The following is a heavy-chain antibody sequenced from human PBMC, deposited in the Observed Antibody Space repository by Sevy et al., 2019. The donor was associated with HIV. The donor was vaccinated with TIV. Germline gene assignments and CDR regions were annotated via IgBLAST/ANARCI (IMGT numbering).Heavy chain of an antibody. CDR1: GFTVSSNY. V-gene: IGHV3-53*01. Sequence: GGSLRLSCAASGFTVSSNYMSWVRQAPGKGLEWVSVIYSGGSTYYADSVKGRFTISRDNSKNTLYLQMNSLRVEDTAVYYCAAGTSGYSHFDYWGQRTLVTVSS. CDR3: AAGTSGYSHFDY. J-gene: IGHJ4*02. CDR2: IYSGGST. D-gene: IGHD3-22*01.